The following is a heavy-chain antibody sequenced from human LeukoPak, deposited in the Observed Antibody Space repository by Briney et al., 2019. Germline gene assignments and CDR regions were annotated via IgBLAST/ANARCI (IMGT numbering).Heavy chain of an antibody. D-gene: IGHD3/OR15-3a*01. CDR1: GYSISSSYY. J-gene: IGHJ3*02. CDR2: IYQTGST. V-gene: IGHV4-38-2*02. CDR3: ARTWTPGGDAFDI. Sequence: SETLSLTCTVSGYSISSSYYWGWIRQPPGKGLEWIGNIYQTGSTYYNPSLKSRVTISLDTSKNQFSLKLSSVTAADTAVYYCARTWTPGGDAFDIWGQGTMVIVSS.